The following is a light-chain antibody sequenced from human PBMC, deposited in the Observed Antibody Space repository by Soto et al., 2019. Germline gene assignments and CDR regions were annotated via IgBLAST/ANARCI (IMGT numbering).Light chain of an antibody. Sequence: DIQMTQSPSTLSASVGDRVTITCRASQSINNWLAWYQQKPGKAPKLLIYKASSLESGVPSRFSGSRSGTEFPLTISSLQPDDFATYYCQQYNSYWTFGQGTRVEIK. V-gene: IGKV1-5*03. J-gene: IGKJ1*01. CDR2: KAS. CDR1: QSINNW. CDR3: QQYNSYWT.